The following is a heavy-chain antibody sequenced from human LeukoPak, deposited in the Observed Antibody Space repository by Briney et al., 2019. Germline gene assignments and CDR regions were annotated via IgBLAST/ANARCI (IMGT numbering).Heavy chain of an antibody. D-gene: IGHD5-18*01. V-gene: IGHV1-8*02. Sequence: ASVKVSCKASGGTFSSHAISWVRQAPGQGLEWMGWMNPNSGNTGYAQKFQGRVTMTRNTSISTAYMELSSLRSEDTAVYYCARVRRGYSYGSKYYYGMDVWGQGATVTVSS. CDR1: GGTFSSHA. J-gene: IGHJ6*02. CDR2: MNPNSGNT. CDR3: ARVRRGYSYGSKYYYGMDV.